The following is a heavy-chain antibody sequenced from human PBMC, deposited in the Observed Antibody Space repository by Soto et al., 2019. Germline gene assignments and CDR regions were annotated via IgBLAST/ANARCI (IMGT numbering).Heavy chain of an antibody. V-gene: IGHV1-18*01. CDR3: PRGKYGDY. CDR2: ISAHNGNT. D-gene: IGHD2-2*01. J-gene: IGHJ4*02. CDR1: GYGFTTYG. Sequence: QVHLVQSGAEVKKPGASVKVSCKGSGYGFTTYGITWVRQAPGQGLEWMAWISAHNGNTNHAQKPQGTVTVTRDTSPPTAYMELSRLRSDATAVYYSPRGKYGDYWGQGALVTVSS.